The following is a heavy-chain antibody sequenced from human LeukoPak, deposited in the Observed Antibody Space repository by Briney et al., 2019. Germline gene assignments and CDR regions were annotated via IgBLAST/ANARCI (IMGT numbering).Heavy chain of an antibody. V-gene: IGHV3-23*01. CDR2: MSSGDDGR. D-gene: IGHD2-15*01. CDR1: GFSFSSHG. CDR3: AKAPVTSCRGAFCYPFDY. J-gene: IGHJ4*02. Sequence: GGSLRLSCAASGFSFSSHGMSWVRQAPGKGLEWVSAMSSGDDGRYYAASVRGRFAISRDTSRSTLYLQMNSLRAENAAVYYCAKAPVTSCRGAFCYPFDYWGQGTLVTVSS.